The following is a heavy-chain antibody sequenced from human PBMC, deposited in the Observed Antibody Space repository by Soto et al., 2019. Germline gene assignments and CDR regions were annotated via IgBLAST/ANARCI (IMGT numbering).Heavy chain of an antibody. CDR3: ARLLLYSTSGRGWFDP. CDR2: IKHDGSQS. D-gene: IGHD2-2*02. J-gene: IGHJ5*02. CDR1: GFTFSKFW. Sequence: LRLSCITSGFTFSKFWMSWVRQAPGKGLEWVANIKHDGSQSYYEDSVKGRFTISRDNAKNSLYLQVNSLRVDDTAVYFCARLLLYSTSGRGWFDPRGQGTLVTVSS. V-gene: IGHV3-7*03.